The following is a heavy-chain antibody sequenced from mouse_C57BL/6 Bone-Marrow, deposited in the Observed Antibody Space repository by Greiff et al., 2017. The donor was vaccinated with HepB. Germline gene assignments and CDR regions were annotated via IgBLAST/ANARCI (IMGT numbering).Heavy chain of an antibody. J-gene: IGHJ4*01. CDR2: IDPANGNT. CDR3: ACSSGYPYYYAMDY. CDR1: GFNIKNTY. Sequence: DVKLVESVAELVRPGASVKLSCTASGFNIKNTYMHWVKQRPEQGLEWIGRIDPANGNTKYAPKFQGKATITADTSSNTAYLQLSSLTSEDTAIYYCACSSGYPYYYAMDYWGQGTSVTVSS. V-gene: IGHV14-3*01. D-gene: IGHD3-2*02.